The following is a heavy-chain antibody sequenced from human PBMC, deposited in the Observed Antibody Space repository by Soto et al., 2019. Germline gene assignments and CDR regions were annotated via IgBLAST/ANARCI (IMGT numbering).Heavy chain of an antibody. CDR1: SYTFTSYG. V-gene: IGHV1-18*04. Sequence: QGQLVQSGAEVKKPGASVTVSCKASSYTFTSYGISWVRQAPGQGLEWMGWISAKKGNTKYAQKFQGRVTMTTDTSTSTAYMELRSLRSDDTAVYYCAREILSPDFYFHGMDVWGQGTTVTVSS. D-gene: IGHD2-15*01. J-gene: IGHJ6*02. CDR3: AREILSPDFYFHGMDV. CDR2: ISAKKGNT.